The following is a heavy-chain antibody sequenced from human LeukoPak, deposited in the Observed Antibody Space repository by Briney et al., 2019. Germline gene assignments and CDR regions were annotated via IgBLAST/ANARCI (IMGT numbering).Heavy chain of an antibody. Sequence: GGSLRLSCAASGFTFSTYSMNWVRQAPGKGLEWVSSISSSSTYIYYADSVKGRFTVSRDNVKNSLYLQMNSLRAEDTAVYYCAREGPAADTVMVRRGQGTLVTVSS. V-gene: IGHV3-21*01. CDR2: ISSSSTYI. D-gene: IGHD5-18*01. CDR1: GFTFSTYS. CDR3: AREGPAADTVMVR. J-gene: IGHJ4*02.